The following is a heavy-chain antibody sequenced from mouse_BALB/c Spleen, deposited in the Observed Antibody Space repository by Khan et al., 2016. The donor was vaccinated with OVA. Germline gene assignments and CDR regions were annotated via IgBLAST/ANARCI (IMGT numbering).Heavy chain of an antibody. J-gene: IGHJ4*01. CDR1: GYTFTSYW. V-gene: IGHV1-7*01. Sequence: QVQLQQPGAELAKPGASVKMSCKASGYTFTSYWMHWVKQRPGQGLEWIGYINPSTGYTEYNQTFKDKATFTADKSSSTAYMQLSRLTSEDSSVYYCARYYGNDYYARDYWGQGTSVTVSS. CDR3: ARYYGNDYYARDY. D-gene: IGHD2-1*01. CDR2: INPSTGYT.